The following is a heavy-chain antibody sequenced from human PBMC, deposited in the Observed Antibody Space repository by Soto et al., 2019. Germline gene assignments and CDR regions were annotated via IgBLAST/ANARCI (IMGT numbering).Heavy chain of an antibody. CDR2: ISRDASRI. Sequence: GGSLRLSCAASGFTFSRSEMHWVRQAPGKGLEWLTYISRDASRIYYADSVKGRFTISRDNSRDTVYVQMNSLRAEDTAVYYCVKDRTEDFAFDFWGQGTMVTVSS. D-gene: IGHD4-17*01. J-gene: IGHJ3*01. CDR1: GFTFSRSE. V-gene: IGHV3-30*18. CDR3: VKDRTEDFAFDF.